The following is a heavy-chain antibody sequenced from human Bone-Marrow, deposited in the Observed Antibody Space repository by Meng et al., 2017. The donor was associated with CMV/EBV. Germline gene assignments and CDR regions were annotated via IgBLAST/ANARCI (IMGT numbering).Heavy chain of an antibody. V-gene: IGHV3-30*19. CDR1: GFTFSSYD. J-gene: IGHJ6*02. D-gene: IGHD3-10*01. CDR3: AKDMDPRGYYGMDV. Sequence: GGSLRLSCAASGFTFSSYDMNWVRQAPGKGLEWVAVISSDGSNKYYADSVKGRFTISRDNAKNSLYLQMNSLRAEDTALYYCAKDMDPRGYYGMDVWGQGTTVTVSS. CDR2: ISSDGSNK.